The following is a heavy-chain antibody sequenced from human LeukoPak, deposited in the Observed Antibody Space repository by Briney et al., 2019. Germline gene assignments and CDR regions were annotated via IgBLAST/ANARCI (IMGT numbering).Heavy chain of an antibody. V-gene: IGHV4-34*01. D-gene: IGHD3-22*01. Sequence: SETLSLTCAVYGGSFSGYYWSWIRQPPGKGLEWIGEINHSGSTNYNPSLKSRVTISVDTSKNQFSLKLSSVTAADTAVYYCARHEYDSSGYYYVPAFDIWGQGTMVTVSS. CDR2: INHSGST. CDR1: GGSFSGYY. CDR3: ARHEYDSSGYYYVPAFDI. J-gene: IGHJ3*02.